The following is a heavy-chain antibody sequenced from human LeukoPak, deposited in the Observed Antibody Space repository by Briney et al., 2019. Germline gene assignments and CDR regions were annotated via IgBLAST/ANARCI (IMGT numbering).Heavy chain of an antibody. D-gene: IGHD3-16*01. V-gene: IGHV3-23*01. Sequence: PGGSLRLSCAASGFTFSSYAMSWVRQAPGKGLEWVSAISGSGGSTYYADSVKGRFTISRDNSKNTLYLQMNSLRAEDTAVYYCAKVMTTFGGVNDWNFFDYWGQGTLVTVSS. CDR1: GFTFSSYA. CDR2: ISGSGGST. CDR3: AKVMTTFGGVNDWNFFDY. J-gene: IGHJ4*02.